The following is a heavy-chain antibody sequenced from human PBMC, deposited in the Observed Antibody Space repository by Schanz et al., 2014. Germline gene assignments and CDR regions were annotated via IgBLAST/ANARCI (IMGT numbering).Heavy chain of an antibody. V-gene: IGHV1-69*02. J-gene: IGHJ6*02. CDR2: IIPILGIA. CDR3: ARAKRFGDMDV. Sequence: QVQLVQSEAEVKKPGSSVKVSCKASGGTFSSYTISWVRQAPGQGLEWMGRIIPILGIANYAQNFQGRVTMTTDTSTGTAYMELRSLRSDDTAVYYCARAKRFGDMDVWGQGTTXTVSS. D-gene: IGHD3-10*01. CDR1: GGTFSSYT.